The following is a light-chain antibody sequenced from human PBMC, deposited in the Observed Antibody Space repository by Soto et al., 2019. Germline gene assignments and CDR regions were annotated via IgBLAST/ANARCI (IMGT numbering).Light chain of an antibody. CDR3: HSYDSSLSGSYV. Sequence: QSVLTQPPSVSEAPRQRVTISCSGSSSNIGNNAVNWYQQLPGKAPKLLIYYDDLLPSGVSDRFSGSKSGTSASLAISGLQSEDEADYYCHSYDSSLSGSYVFATGTKVTVL. J-gene: IGLJ1*01. CDR1: SSNIGNNA. CDR2: YDD. V-gene: IGLV1-36*01.